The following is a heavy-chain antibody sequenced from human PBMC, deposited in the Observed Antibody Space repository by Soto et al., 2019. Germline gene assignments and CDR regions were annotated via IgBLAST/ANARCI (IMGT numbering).Heavy chain of an antibody. CDR1: GYTFTNYG. CDR2: INTYNGNT. Sequence: ASVKVSCKASGYTFTNYGISWVRQAPGQGLEWMGWINTYNGNTNHAQKLQGRVTMTTDTSTSTAYMELRSLRSDDTAVYYCAREARNGYSYEGDDWRQGTLVTVSS. CDR3: AREARNGYSYEGDD. D-gene: IGHD5-18*01. J-gene: IGHJ4*02. V-gene: IGHV1-18*01.